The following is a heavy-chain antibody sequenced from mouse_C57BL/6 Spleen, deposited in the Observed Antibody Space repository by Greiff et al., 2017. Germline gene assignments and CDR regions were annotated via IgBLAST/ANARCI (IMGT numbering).Heavy chain of an antibody. D-gene: IGHD1-1*01. V-gene: IGHV1-72*01. CDR3: ARRYGSSYSYWYFEV. Sequence: QVQLQQSGAELVKPGASVKLSCKASGYTFTSYWMHWVKQRPGRGLEWIGRIDPNSGGTKYNEKFKSKATLTVDKPSSTAYMQLSSLTSEDSAVYYCARRYGSSYSYWYFEVWGTGTTVTVSS. CDR1: GYTFTSYW. J-gene: IGHJ1*03. CDR2: IDPNSGGT.